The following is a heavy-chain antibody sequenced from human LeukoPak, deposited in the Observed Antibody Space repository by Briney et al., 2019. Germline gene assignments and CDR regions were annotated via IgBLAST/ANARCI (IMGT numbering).Heavy chain of an antibody. CDR1: GGSFSDYH. V-gene: IGHV4-38-2*01. J-gene: IGHJ4*02. D-gene: IGHD1-26*01. CDR2: IYHTGRT. CDR3: ARHVSGNLWYFDD. Sequence: SETLSLTCAVYGGSFSDYHWAWIRQPPGKGLEWIGSIYHTGRTYYNPAHKTRVTILLDTSSNQFSLRLSSVTASDTAVYFCARHVSGNLWYFDDWGQGTLVTVSS.